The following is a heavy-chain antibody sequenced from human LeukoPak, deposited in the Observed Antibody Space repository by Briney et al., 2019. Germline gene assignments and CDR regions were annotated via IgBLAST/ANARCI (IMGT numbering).Heavy chain of an antibody. V-gene: IGHV1-8*01. Sequence: ASVKVSCKASGYTFTSYDINWVRQATGQGLEWMGWMNPNSGNTGYAQKFQGRVTMTRNTSISTAYMELSSLRSEDTAVYYCARIVAYHYYYGMDVWGQGTTVTVSS. J-gene: IGHJ6*02. CDR2: MNPNSGNT. D-gene: IGHD5-12*01. CDR1: GYTFTSYD. CDR3: ARIVAYHYYYGMDV.